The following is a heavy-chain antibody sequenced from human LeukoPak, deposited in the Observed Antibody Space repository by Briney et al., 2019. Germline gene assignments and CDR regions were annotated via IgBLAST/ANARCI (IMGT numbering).Heavy chain of an antibody. J-gene: IGHJ4*02. CDR1: GFTFSSYS. Sequence: PGGSLRLSCAASGFTFSSYSMNWVRQAPGKGLEWVSSISSSSSYIYYADSVKGRFAISRDNAKNSLYLQMNSLRAEDTAVYYCARDGYSGSPPDFDYWGQGTLVTVSS. CDR3: ARDGYSGSPPDFDY. V-gene: IGHV3-21*01. CDR2: ISSSSSYI. D-gene: IGHD5-12*01.